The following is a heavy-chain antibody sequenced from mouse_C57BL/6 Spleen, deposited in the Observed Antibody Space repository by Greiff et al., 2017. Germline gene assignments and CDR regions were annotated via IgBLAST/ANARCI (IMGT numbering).Heavy chain of an antibody. CDR1: GYTFTSYD. CDR3: ARESPYYYGSSFYAMDY. CDR2: IYPRDGST. J-gene: IGHJ4*01. Sequence: VQLVESGPELVKPGASVKLSCKASGYTFTSYDINWVKQRPGQGLEWIGWIYPRDGSTKYNEKFKGKATLTVDTSSSTAYMELHSLTSEDSAVYFCARESPYYYGSSFYAMDYWGQGTSVTVSS. D-gene: IGHD1-1*01. V-gene: IGHV1-85*01.